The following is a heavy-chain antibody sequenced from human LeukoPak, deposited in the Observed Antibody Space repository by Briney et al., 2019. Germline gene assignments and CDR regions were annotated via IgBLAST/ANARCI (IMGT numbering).Heavy chain of an antibody. Sequence: PSETLSLTCAVYGGSFSGYYWSWIRQPPGKGLEWIGEINHSGSTNYNPSPKSRVTISVDTSKNQFSLKLSSVTAADTAVYYCARVPYCGGDCYSPHFDYWGQGTLVTVSS. CDR3: ARVPYCGGDCYSPHFDY. CDR1: GGSFSGYY. J-gene: IGHJ4*02. D-gene: IGHD2-21*02. V-gene: IGHV4-34*01. CDR2: INHSGST.